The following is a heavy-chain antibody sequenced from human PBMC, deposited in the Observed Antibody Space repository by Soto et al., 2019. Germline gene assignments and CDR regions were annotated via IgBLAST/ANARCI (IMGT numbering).Heavy chain of an antibody. D-gene: IGHD6-19*01. CDR3: ARDLGSGWYVEY. CDR2: IWYDGSNN. V-gene: IGHV3-33*01. J-gene: IGHJ4*02. Sequence: QVQLVESGGGVVQPGRSLRLSCAASGFTFSSYGMHWVRQAPGKGLEWVAVIWYDGSNNYYADSVKGRFTISRDNSKNKLYLQMNSLRAEDTAVYYCARDLGSGWYVEYWGQGNLVTVSS. CDR1: GFTFSSYG.